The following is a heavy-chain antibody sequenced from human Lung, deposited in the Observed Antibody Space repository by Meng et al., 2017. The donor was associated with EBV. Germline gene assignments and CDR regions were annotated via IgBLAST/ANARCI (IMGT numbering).Heavy chain of an antibody. CDR2: INHSGST. J-gene: IGHJ4*02. Sequence: QVQLPQWGAGLLKPSETLSLTCAVYGGSFSGYYWSWIRQPPGKGLEWIGEINHSGSTNYNPSLKSRVTISVDTSKNQFSLKLSSVTAADTAVYYCARGKLSGYRYFDYWGQGTLVTVSS. CDR3: ARGKLSGYRYFDY. CDR1: GGSFSGYY. D-gene: IGHD3-3*01. V-gene: IGHV4-34*01.